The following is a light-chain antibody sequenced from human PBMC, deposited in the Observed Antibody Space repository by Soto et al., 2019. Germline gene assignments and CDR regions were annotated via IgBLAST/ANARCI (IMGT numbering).Light chain of an antibody. Sequence: QSVLTQPPSASGTPGQRVTISCSGSSSNIGSNYVYWYQQLPGTAPKLLIYSNNQRPSGVPDRFSGSKSGTSASLAISGLRSEDEEDYYCAAGDDSLSVHVVFGGGTKLTVL. CDR3: AAGDDSLSVHVV. J-gene: IGLJ2*01. V-gene: IGLV1-47*02. CDR1: SSNIGSNY. CDR2: SNN.